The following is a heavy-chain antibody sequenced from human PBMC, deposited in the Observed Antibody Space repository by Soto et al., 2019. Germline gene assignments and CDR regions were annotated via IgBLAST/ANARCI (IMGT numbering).Heavy chain of an antibody. CDR1: GYSISSGYY. J-gene: IGHJ4*02. D-gene: IGHD2-15*01. V-gene: IGHV4-38-2*02. Sequence: PSETLSLTCAVSGYSISSGYYWGWIRQPPGKGLEWIGSIYHSGSTYYNPSLKSRVTISVDTSKNQFSLKLSSVTAADTAVYYCARDVVVLDYWGQGTLVTSPQ. CDR2: IYHSGST. CDR3: ARDVVVLDY.